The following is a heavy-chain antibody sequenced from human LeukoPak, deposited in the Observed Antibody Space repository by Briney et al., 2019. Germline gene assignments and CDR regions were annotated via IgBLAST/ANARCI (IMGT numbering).Heavy chain of an antibody. J-gene: IGHJ4*02. CDR3: ARDSGSSGWDPTSFLDY. D-gene: IGHD6-19*01. Sequence: ASVKVSCKASGYSFTNNGITWVRQAPGQGLEWMGWINPNSGGANSAQKYLGRVSMTRDTSISTVYMDLTSLRSDDTAVYYCARDSGSSGWDPTSFLDYWGRGTLVTVSS. CDR2: INPNSGGA. CDR1: GYSFTNNG. V-gene: IGHV1-2*02.